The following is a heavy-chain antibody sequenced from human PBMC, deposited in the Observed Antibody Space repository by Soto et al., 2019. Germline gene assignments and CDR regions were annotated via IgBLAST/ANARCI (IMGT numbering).Heavy chain of an antibody. Sequence: SETLSLTCTVSGGSISSGDYYWSWIRQPPGKGLEWIGYIYYSGSTYYNPSLKSRVTISVDTSKNQFSLKLSSVTAADTAVYYCAREWEVGAIGYWGQGTLVTVS. CDR2: IYYSGST. CDR3: AREWEVGAIGY. D-gene: IGHD1-26*01. CDR1: GGSISSGDYY. J-gene: IGHJ4*02. V-gene: IGHV4-30-4*01.